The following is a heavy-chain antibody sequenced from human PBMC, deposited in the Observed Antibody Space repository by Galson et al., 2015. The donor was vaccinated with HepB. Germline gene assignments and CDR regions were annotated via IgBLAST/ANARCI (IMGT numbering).Heavy chain of an antibody. CDR3: VRDVGETWSPRNDAFNI. V-gene: IGHV3-33*01. Sequence: SLRLSCAVSGFTFSSCGMHWVRQAPGKGLEWVAVLWFDGTTRYYADSVKGRFTIFRDNSKNMLYLEMNFLRVEDTAMYFCVRDVGETWSPRNDAFNIWGQGTMVTVSS. D-gene: IGHD3-10*01. CDR1: GFTFSSCG. CDR2: LWFDGTTR. J-gene: IGHJ3*02.